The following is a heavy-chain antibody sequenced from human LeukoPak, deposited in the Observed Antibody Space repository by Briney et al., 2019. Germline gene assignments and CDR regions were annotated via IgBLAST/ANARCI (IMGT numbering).Heavy chain of an antibody. J-gene: IGHJ6*02. V-gene: IGHV1-2*06. Sequence: ASVKVSCKTSGYTFSDFHIHWVRQAPGQGLEWMGRINPYTGGTDFAQKFQDRVTMTRDTSITTAYMELNSLRSDDTAVYFCARGGGLDVWGQGATVTVSS. CDR2: INPYTGGT. CDR1: GYTFSDFH. CDR3: ARGGGLDV. D-gene: IGHD3-16*01.